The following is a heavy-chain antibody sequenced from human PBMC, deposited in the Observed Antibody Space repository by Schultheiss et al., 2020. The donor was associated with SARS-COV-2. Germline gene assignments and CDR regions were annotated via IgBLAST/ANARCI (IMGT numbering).Heavy chain of an antibody. CDR1: GFTFSNAW. Sequence: GGSLRLSCAASGFTFSNAWMSWVRQAPGKGLEWVGRIKSKTDGGTTDYAAPVKGRFTISRDDSKNTLYLQMNSLKTEDTAVYYCTTENSRKDLYYYYYMDVLGKGTTVTVSS. CDR2: IKSKTDGGTT. J-gene: IGHJ6*03. CDR3: TTENSRKDLYYYYYMDV. D-gene: IGHD6-13*01. V-gene: IGHV3-15*01.